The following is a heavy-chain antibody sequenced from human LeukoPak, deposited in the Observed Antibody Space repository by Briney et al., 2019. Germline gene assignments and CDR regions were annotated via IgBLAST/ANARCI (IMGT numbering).Heavy chain of an antibody. CDR1: GFTFSHHY. J-gene: IGHJ4*02. D-gene: IGHD2/OR15-2a*01. V-gene: IGHV3-74*01. CDR3: ARDLEYTFDY. Sequence: PGGSLRLSCAASGFTFSHHYMHWVRQAPGKGLVWVARIDIDGGTGYADSVKGRFTISRGNAKNTVYLQMNSLRAEDTAVYYCARDLEYTFDYWGQGTSVTVSS. CDR2: IDIDGGT.